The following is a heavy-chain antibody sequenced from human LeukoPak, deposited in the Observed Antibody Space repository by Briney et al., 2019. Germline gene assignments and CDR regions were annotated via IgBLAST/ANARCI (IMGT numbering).Heavy chain of an antibody. CDR1: GYTFTSYG. CDR3: ARGQLTMVHRSGLRYFVY. Sequence: GASVKVSCKASGYTFTSYGISWVRQAPGQGLEWMGWISAYNGNTNYAQKLQGRVTMTTDTSTSTAYMELRSLRSDDTAVYYCARGQLTMVHRSGLRYFVYWGQGTLVTVSS. V-gene: IGHV1-18*04. CDR2: ISAYNGNT. D-gene: IGHD3-10*01. J-gene: IGHJ4*02.